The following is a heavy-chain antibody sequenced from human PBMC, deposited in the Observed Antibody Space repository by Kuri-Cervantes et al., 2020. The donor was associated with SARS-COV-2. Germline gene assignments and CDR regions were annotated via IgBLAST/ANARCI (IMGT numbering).Heavy chain of an antibody. CDR2: IQYDGSNI. J-gene: IGHJ6*02. CDR3: AKDREDEPYYYNSMDV. Sequence: GESLKISCAASGFIFSNYGMYWVRQAPGKGLECVSFIQYDGSNIYYADSVKVRFTISRDNSKNTVFLEMNSLRPEDTAVYYCAKDREDEPYYYNSMDVWGQGTTVTVSS. D-gene: IGHD1-14*01. V-gene: IGHV3-30*02. CDR1: GFIFSNYG.